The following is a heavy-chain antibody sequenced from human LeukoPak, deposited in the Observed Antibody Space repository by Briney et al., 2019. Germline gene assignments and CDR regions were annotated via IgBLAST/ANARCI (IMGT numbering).Heavy chain of an antibody. D-gene: IGHD4-11*01. Sequence: SSETLSLTCTLSGGSISSSSYYWAWIRQPPGKGLECIGSIYYSGSTYYNPSLKSRVTISVDTSKNQFSLKLSSVTAADTAVYYCARGYSNYVSYYYYGMDVWGQGTTVTVSS. CDR1: GGSISSSSYY. V-gene: IGHV4-39*01. CDR3: ARGYSNYVSYYYYGMDV. J-gene: IGHJ6*02. CDR2: IYYSGST.